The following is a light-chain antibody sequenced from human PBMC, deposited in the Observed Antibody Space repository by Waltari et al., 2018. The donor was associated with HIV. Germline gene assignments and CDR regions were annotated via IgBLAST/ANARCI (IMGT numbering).Light chain of an antibody. Sequence: QSALTQPRSVSGSPGQTVTISCRGTSRDIGGDNYVSWYQQHPAEAPRLMIYDVNKRPSGVPDRFSGSKSGNTASLTISGLQAEDEADYYCCSYAGSNTFYVFGTGTEVTVL. V-gene: IGLV2-11*01. J-gene: IGLJ1*01. CDR2: DVN. CDR1: SRDIGGDNY. CDR3: CSYAGSNTFYV.